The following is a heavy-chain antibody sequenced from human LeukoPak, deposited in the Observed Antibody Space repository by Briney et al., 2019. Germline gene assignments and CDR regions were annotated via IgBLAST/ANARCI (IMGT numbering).Heavy chain of an antibody. J-gene: IGHJ4*02. D-gene: IGHD6-19*01. V-gene: IGHV3-30*03. Sequence: GGSLRLSCAASGFTFSSYGMHWVRQAPGKGLEWEAVISYDGSNKYYADSVKGRFTISRDNSKNTLYLQMNSLRAEDTAVYYCARGLILSSGWSGFFDYWGQGTLVTVSS. CDR3: ARGLILSSGWSGFFDY. CDR2: ISYDGSNK. CDR1: GFTFSSYG.